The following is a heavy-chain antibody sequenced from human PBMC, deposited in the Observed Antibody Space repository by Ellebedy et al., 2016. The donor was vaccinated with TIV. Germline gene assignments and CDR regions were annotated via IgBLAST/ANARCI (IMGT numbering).Heavy chain of an antibody. J-gene: IGHJ4*02. Sequence: GESLKISCAASGITVSTNYMSWVRLAPGRGPEWVSIIYSGGGTYYADSVKGRFTISRDNSKNTLYLQMNSLRAEDTAVYYCASRPNGDFHFLDYWGQGTLVTVSS. CDR3: ASRPNGDFHFLDY. V-gene: IGHV3-66*01. D-gene: IGHD4-17*01. CDR1: GITVSTNY. CDR2: IYSGGGT.